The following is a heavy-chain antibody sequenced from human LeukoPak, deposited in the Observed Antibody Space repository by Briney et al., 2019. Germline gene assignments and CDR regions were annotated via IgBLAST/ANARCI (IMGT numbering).Heavy chain of an antibody. Sequence: GGSLRLSCAASGFTFSSYGMSWVRQAPGKGLEWVSAITGSGGGTFYADSVKGRFTISRDNSKNTLYLQMNSLRAEDTAVYYCAKLVAGTFDYWGQGTLVTVSS. CDR3: AKLVAGTFDY. V-gene: IGHV3-23*01. CDR1: GFTFSSYG. D-gene: IGHD6-19*01. CDR2: ITGSGGGT. J-gene: IGHJ4*02.